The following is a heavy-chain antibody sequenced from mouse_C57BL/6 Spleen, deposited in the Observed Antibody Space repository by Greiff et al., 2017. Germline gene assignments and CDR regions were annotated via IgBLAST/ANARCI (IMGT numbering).Heavy chain of an antibody. Sequence: DVHLVESGGGLVKPGGSLKLSCAASGFTFSDYGMHWVRQAPEKGLEWVAYISSGSSTIYYADTVKGRFTISRDNAKNTLFLQMTSLRSEDTAMYYCARTPGYCGSSFWYFDVWGTGTTVTVSS. J-gene: IGHJ1*03. D-gene: IGHD1-1*01. CDR2: ISSGSSTI. CDR1: GFTFSDYG. CDR3: ARTPGYCGSSFWYFDV. V-gene: IGHV5-17*01.